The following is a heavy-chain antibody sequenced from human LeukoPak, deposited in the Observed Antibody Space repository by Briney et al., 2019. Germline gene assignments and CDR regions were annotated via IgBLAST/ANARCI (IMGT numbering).Heavy chain of an antibody. CDR3: AKHYMGSSYNRGLDY. CDR1: GGSISSSSYY. V-gene: IGHV4-39*01. J-gene: IGHJ4*02. Sequence: SETLSLTCTVSGGSISSSSYYWGWIRQPPGKGLEWIGSIYYSGYTYYNPSLESRVTISVDTSKNQFSLKLSTVTAADTAIYYCAKHYMGSSYNRGLDYWGQGTLVTVSS. CDR2: IYYSGYT. D-gene: IGHD3-10*01.